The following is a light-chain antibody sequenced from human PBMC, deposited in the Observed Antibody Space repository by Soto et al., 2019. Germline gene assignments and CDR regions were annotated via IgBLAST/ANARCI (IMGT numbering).Light chain of an antibody. J-gene: IGLJ1*01. V-gene: IGLV2-14*03. CDR3: SSYTSAMTHV. CDR2: DVV. Sequence: QSALTQPASVSGSPGQSITISCTGTSSDVGGFNSVSWYQLRPGTAPKLILYDVVDRPSGVSYRFSGSKSGNTASLTISGLQAADEADYFCSSYTSAMTHVFGSGTKLTVL. CDR1: SSDVGGFNS.